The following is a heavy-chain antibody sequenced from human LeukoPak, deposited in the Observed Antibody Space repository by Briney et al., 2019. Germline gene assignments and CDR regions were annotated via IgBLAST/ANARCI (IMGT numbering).Heavy chain of an antibody. D-gene: IGHD6-13*01. J-gene: IGHJ4*02. CDR3: AKGSLGSWYYFDY. CDR2: FSRSGPDT. Sequence: GGSLRLSCAASGFTFGSSAMSWVRQTPGKGPEWVSTFSRSGPDTYYADSVKGRFTIFRDNSKNTLYLQMNSLRAEDTAVYYCAKGSLGSWYYFDYWGQGTLVTVSS. CDR1: GFTFGSSA. V-gene: IGHV3-23*01.